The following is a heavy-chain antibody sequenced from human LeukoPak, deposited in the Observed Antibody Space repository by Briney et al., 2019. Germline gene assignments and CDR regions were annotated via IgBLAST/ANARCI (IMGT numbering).Heavy chain of an antibody. CDR2: TYYRSKWYT. J-gene: IGHJ4*02. D-gene: IGHD1-20*01. V-gene: IGHV6-1*01. CDR1: GDGVSSNTAI. CDR3: ARGGAIRITGLTPFDF. Sequence: SQTLSLTCGISGDGVSSNTAIWNWIRQSPSRGLEWLGRTYYRSKWYTDYAVSVESRITFNPDTSKNQLSLQLNSVTPEDTATYYCARGGAIRITGLTPFDFWGQGTLVTVSS.